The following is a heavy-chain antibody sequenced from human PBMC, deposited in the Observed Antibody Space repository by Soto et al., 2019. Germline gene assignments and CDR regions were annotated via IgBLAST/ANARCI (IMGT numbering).Heavy chain of an antibody. D-gene: IGHD3-10*01. Sequence: QVQLQESGPGLVKPSETLSLTCTVSGASIRTYYWTWIRQPPGKGLEWIAYIHHSGTNNYNPFLKSRATISVDTSKNQLFLKLSSVTAADTAVYYCARLPAVSGSVAWFDPWGQGTLVTVSS. J-gene: IGHJ5*02. CDR2: IHHSGTN. CDR3: ARLPAVSGSVAWFDP. CDR1: GASIRTYY. V-gene: IGHV4-59*08.